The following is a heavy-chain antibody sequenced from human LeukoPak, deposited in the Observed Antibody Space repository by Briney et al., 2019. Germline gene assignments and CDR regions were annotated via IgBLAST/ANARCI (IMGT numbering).Heavy chain of an antibody. D-gene: IGHD2-2*01. V-gene: IGHV1-2*02. J-gene: IGHJ4*02. CDR1: GYTFTGSY. CDR2: TNPSTGGT. CDR3: ARGGAFCSITTCHEFDH. Sequence: GGSVKVSCQSTGYTFTGSYLHWVRQVPGQGLEWMGWTNPSTGGTKSAQQFEGRVTMTRDTSNTTGYLELRSLRLDDTATYYCARGGAFCSITTCHEFDHWGQGTLVIVSS.